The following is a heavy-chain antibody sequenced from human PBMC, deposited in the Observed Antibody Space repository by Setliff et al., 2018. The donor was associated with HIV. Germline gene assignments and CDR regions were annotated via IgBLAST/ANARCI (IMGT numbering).Heavy chain of an antibody. Sequence: GGSLRLSCAASGFTFSSYAMTWVRQAPGKGLEWVSGISGSGDTTNYADSVKGRFTISRDNSADTVYLQMTGLRVEDTAVYFCAKDPPGFSHFLDYWGQGAVVTVSS. J-gene: IGHJ4*02. CDR1: GFTFSSYA. CDR2: ISGSGDTT. V-gene: IGHV3-23*01. CDR3: AKDPPGFSHFLDY.